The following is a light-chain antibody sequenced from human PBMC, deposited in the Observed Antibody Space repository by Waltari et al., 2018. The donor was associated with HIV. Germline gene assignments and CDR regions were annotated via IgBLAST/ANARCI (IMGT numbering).Light chain of an antibody. CDR1: ALPKPY. CDR3: QSADATGSSVL. CDR2: KDT. Sequence: SDELTQPPSVSVSPGQTATITCSGDALPKPYTHWSQQESGPSPLLLIHKDTEWPSGIPERFSGSSSGTIVTLTISGVQAEDEADYYCQSADATGSSVLFGGGTKLTVL. J-gene: IGLJ2*01. V-gene: IGLV3-25*03.